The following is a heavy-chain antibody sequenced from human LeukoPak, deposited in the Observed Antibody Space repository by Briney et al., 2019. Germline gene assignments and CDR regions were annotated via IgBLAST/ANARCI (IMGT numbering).Heavy chain of an antibody. CDR2: IGGSGGDT. V-gene: IGHV3-23*01. Sequence: PGGSLRLSCAASGFTFSNYVMTWVRQAPGKGLEWVSTIGGSGGDTYYRESVKGRFTISRDNSKNTLYLQVNSLRAEDTAVYYCARWGQVFMFEDYWGQGTLVTVSS. CDR3: ARWGQVFMFEDY. D-gene: IGHD3-16*01. J-gene: IGHJ4*02. CDR1: GFTFSNYV.